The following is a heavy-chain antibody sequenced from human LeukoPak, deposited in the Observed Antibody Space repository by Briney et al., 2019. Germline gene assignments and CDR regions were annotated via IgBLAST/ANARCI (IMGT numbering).Heavy chain of an antibody. D-gene: IGHD2-21*02. J-gene: IGHJ4*02. CDR1: GYTFTSYY. Sequence: ASVKVSCKASGYTFTSYYMHWVRQAPGQGLEWMGIINPSGGSTSYAQKFQGRVTMTRDTSTSTVYMELSSLRSEDTAVYYCARERGYCGGDCYSGVDYWGQGTLVTVSS. CDR3: ARERGYCGGDCYSGVDY. CDR2: INPSGGST. V-gene: IGHV1-46*01.